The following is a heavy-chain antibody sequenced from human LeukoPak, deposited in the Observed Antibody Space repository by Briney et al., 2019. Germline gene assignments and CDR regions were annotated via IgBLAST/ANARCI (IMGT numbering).Heavy chain of an antibody. CDR1: GFTFSRNN. CDR2: IKSKTDGGTS. Sequence: PGGSLRLSCAASGFTFSRNNMNWVRQAPGKGLEWVGRIKSKTDGGTSDYAAPVTGRFTISRDDSKSTLYLQMNSLKTEDTGVYYCSTLWYGAWGQGTLVTDSS. V-gene: IGHV3-15*01. CDR3: STLWYGA. D-gene: IGHD3-10*01. J-gene: IGHJ5*02.